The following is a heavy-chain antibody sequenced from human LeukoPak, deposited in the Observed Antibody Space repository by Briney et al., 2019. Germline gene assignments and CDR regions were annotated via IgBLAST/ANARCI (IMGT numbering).Heavy chain of an antibody. CDR2: ISWNSGSI. V-gene: IGHV3-9*03. Sequence: PGGSLRLSCAASGFTFDDYAMHWVRQAPGKGLEWVSGISWNSGSIGYADSVKGRFTISRDNAKNSLYLQMNSLRAEDMALYYCAKDHDGAFDIWGQGTMVTVSS. CDR3: AKDHDGAFDI. J-gene: IGHJ3*02. CDR1: GFTFDDYA.